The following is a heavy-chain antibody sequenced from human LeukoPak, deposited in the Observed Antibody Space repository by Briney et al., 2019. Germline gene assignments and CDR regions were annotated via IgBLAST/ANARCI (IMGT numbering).Heavy chain of an antibody. V-gene: IGHV1-69*13. J-gene: IGHJ4*02. CDR2: IIPMFGTT. CDR3: ARDMGGGSSDY. CDR1: GGTFSSYP. D-gene: IGHD1-26*01. Sequence: ASVKVSCKASGGTFSSYPISWVRQAPGQGLAWMGGIIPMFGTTNYALKFQGRVTITADESTSTAYMELSSLESEDTAVYYCARDMGGGSSDYWGQGTLVTVSS.